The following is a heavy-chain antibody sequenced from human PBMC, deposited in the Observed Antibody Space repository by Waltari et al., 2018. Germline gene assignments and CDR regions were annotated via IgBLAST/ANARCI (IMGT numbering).Heavy chain of an antibody. D-gene: IGHD3-3*01. CDR3: ARGEGFWSGYYTGFDY. Sequence: QVQLQESGPGLVKPSETLSLTCTVSGGSISSYYWSWIRQPPGKGLEWIGYIYYSGSTNYNPSLKSRVTISVDTSKNQFSLKLSSVTAADTAVYYCARGEGFWSGYYTGFDYWGQGTLVTVSS. CDR1: GGSISSYY. V-gene: IGHV4-59*01. J-gene: IGHJ4*02. CDR2: IYYSGST.